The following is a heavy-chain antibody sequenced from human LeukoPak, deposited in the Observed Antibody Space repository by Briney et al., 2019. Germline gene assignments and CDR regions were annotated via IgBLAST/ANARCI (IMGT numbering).Heavy chain of an antibody. J-gene: IGHJ2*01. CDR1: GFTFSSYG. Sequence: GGSLRLSCAASGFTFSSYGIHWVRQAPGKGLEWVAVIWYDGSNKYYADSVKGRFTISRDNSKNTLYLQMNSLRAEDTAVYYCARGGDGYTDWYFDLWGRGTLVTVSS. V-gene: IGHV3-33*01. CDR2: IWYDGSNK. D-gene: IGHD5-24*01. CDR3: ARGGDGYTDWYFDL.